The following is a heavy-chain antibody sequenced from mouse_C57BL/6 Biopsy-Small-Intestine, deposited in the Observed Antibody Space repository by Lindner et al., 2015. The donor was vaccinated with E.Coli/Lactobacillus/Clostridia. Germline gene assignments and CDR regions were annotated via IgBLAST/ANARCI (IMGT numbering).Heavy chain of an antibody. CDR3: ARNWDWYLDV. CDR1: GYTFTGYD. D-gene: IGHD4-1*01. CDR2: IYPRDGST. J-gene: IGHJ1*03. V-gene: IGHV1-85*01. Sequence: VQLQESGPELVKPGASVRLSCKASGYTFTGYDLNWVKQRPGQGLEWIGWIYPRDGSTKYNEKFKGKATLTVDTSSSTAYMELHSLTSEDSAVYFCARNWDWYLDVWGTGTTVTVSS.